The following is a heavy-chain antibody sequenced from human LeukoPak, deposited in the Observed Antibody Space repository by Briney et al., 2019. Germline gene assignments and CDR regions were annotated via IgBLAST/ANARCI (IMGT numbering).Heavy chain of an antibody. V-gene: IGHV3-48*01. CDR3: ARGYCSSASCHQADY. Sequence: GGSLRLSCAASGFTFSSYNMNWVRQAPGKGLEWVSYISSGSSVIYYADSVKGRFTISRDNAKNSLYLQMNSLRAEDTALYYCARGYCSSASCHQADYWGRGTLVIVSS. J-gene: IGHJ4*02. CDR2: ISSGSSVI. D-gene: IGHD2-2*01. CDR1: GFTFSSYN.